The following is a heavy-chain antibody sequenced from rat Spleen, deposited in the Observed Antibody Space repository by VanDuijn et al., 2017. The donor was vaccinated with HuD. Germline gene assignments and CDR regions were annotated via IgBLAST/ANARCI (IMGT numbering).Heavy chain of an antibody. D-gene: IGHD4-2*01. Sequence: EVQLVESGGGLVQPGRSMKLSCAASGLSFSNYDMAWVRQAPTKGLEWVASITNTGGSTYYPDSVKGRFTISRDNAKSTLYLQMNSLRSEDTATYYCTRGGIPPQDYWGQGVMVTVSS. CDR1: GLSFSNYD. CDR3: TRGGIPPQDY. V-gene: IGHV5-25*01. J-gene: IGHJ2*01. CDR2: ITNTGGST.